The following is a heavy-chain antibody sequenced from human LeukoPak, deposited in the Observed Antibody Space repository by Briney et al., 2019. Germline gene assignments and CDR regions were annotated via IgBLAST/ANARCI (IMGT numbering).Heavy chain of an antibody. D-gene: IGHD6-19*01. CDR3: ARVGSSGWHFDY. CDR1: GYVFTIYA. CDR2: INAGNGNI. Sequence: ASVKVSCKASGYVFTIYAVHWVRQAPGQRLEWMGWINAGNGNIKYSQKFQGRVTISRDASASTVYMELSSLQSEDTAVYYCARVGSSGWHFDYWGQGTLVTVSS. J-gene: IGHJ4*02. V-gene: IGHV1-3*01.